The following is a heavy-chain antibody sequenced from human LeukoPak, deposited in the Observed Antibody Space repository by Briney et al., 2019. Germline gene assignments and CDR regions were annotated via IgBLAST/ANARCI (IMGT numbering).Heavy chain of an antibody. CDR1: GFTFSTHS. Sequence: GGSLRLSCAASGFTFSTHSMNWVRQAPGKGLEWVSAISGSGGSTYYADSVKGRFTISRDNSKNTLYLQMNSLRAEDTAVYYCAKEGLVSWFDPWGQGTLVTVSS. CDR2: ISGSGGST. V-gene: IGHV3-23*01. J-gene: IGHJ5*02. CDR3: AKEGLVSWFDP. D-gene: IGHD6-6*01.